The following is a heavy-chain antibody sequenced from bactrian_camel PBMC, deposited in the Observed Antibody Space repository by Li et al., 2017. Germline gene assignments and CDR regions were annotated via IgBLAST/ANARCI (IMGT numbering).Heavy chain of an antibody. CDR2: LASYGTT. CDR3: AAISKKDTFCPNLIARLFQY. Sequence: VQLVESGGGSVQAGGSLRLSCTGSGFSFEDSDMGWLRRGPGNECKLVASLASYGTTYYDASAKGRFTVSADASKTTVYLQVNDLRREDTGMYYCAAISKKDTFCPNLIARLFQYWGQGTQVTVS. J-gene: IGHJ4*01. V-gene: IGHV3S56*01. D-gene: IGHD2*01. CDR1: GFSFEDSD.